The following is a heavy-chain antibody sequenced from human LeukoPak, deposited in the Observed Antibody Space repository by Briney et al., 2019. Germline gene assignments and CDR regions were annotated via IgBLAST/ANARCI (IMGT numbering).Heavy chain of an antibody. CDR1: GGSISSSSYY. V-gene: IGHV4-39*01. Sequence: SETLSLTCTVSGGSISSSSYYWGWIRQPPGKGLEWIGSIYYSGSTYYNPSLKSRVTISVDTSKNQFSLKLSSVTAADTAVYYCASNPVMGIQPSHWFDPWGQGTLVTVSS. J-gene: IGHJ5*02. D-gene: IGHD5-18*01. CDR3: ASNPVMGIQPSHWFDP. CDR2: IYYSGST.